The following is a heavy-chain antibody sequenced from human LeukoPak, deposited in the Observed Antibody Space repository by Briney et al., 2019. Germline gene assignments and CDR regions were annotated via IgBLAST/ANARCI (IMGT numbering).Heavy chain of an antibody. Sequence: GASVKVSCKASGYTFTSYYIHWVRQAPAQGLEWVGIINPSGGSTSYAQKFQGRVTMTRDMSTSTVYMELSSLRSEDTAVYYCARGNGGAARPDYFDYWGQGTLVTVSS. CDR1: GYTFTSYY. D-gene: IGHD6-6*01. CDR3: ARGNGGAARPDYFDY. J-gene: IGHJ4*02. CDR2: INPSGGST. V-gene: IGHV1-46*01.